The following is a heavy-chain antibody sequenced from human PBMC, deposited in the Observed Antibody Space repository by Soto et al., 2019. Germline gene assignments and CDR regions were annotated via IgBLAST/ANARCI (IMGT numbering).Heavy chain of an antibody. CDR1: GYTFTGYY. Sequence: GASVKVSCKASGYTFTGYYMHWVRQAPGQGLEWMGWINPNSGGTNYAQKFQGRVTMTRDTSISTAYMELSRLRSDDTAVYYCARDPPIYDILTGYYGTNWFDPWGQGTLVTVSS. J-gene: IGHJ5*02. CDR3: ARDPPIYDILTGYYGTNWFDP. V-gene: IGHV1-2*02. CDR2: INPNSGGT. D-gene: IGHD3-9*01.